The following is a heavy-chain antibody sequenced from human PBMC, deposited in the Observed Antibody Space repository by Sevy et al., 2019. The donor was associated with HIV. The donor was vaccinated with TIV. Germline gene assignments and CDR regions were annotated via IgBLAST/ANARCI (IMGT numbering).Heavy chain of an antibody. V-gene: IGHV3-23*01. CDR1: GFTFSTYA. J-gene: IGHJ6*02. D-gene: IGHD3-3*02. CDR3: AKGDSTFYGLDV. CDR2: ISGSGGST. Sequence: GGSLRLSCVASGFTFSTYAMSWVRQAPGKGLEGVSAISGSGGSTYYADSVKGRFTISRDKSKNTLYLQLNSLRVEDTAVFYCAKGDSTFYGLDVWGQGTTVTVSS.